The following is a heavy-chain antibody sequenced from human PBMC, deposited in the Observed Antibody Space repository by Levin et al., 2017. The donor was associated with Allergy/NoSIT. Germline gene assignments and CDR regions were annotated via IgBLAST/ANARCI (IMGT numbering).Heavy chain of an antibody. CDR3: ARGGGDFWSGGAVLYYFDY. J-gene: IGHJ4*02. D-gene: IGHD3-3*01. CDR1: GGSISSYY. Sequence: PSETLSLTCTVSGGSISSYYWSWIRQPPGKGLEWIGYIYYSGSTNYNPSLKSRVTISVDTSKNQFSLKLSSVTAADTAVYYCARGGGDFWSGGAVLYYFDYWGQGTLVTVSS. V-gene: IGHV4-59*01. CDR2: IYYSGST.